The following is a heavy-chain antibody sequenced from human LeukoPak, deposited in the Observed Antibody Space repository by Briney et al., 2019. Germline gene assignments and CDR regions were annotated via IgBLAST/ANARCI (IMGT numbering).Heavy chain of an antibody. V-gene: IGHV1-2*02. CDR3: ARDGNYYDSSLDI. Sequence: ASVKVSCKASGYTLTGYYMHWVRQAPGQGLEWMGWINPNSGGTNYAQKFQGRVTMTRDTSISTAYMELSRLRSDDTAVYYCARDGNYYDSSLDIWGQGTMVTVSS. J-gene: IGHJ3*02. CDR2: INPNSGGT. CDR1: GYTLTGYY. D-gene: IGHD3-22*01.